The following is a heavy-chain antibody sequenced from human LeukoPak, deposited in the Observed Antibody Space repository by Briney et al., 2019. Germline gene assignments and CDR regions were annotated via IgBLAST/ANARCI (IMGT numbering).Heavy chain of an antibody. CDR1: GFTFSSYG. D-gene: IGHD2-21*02. Sequence: GGSLRLSCAASGFTFSSYGMHWVRQAPGKGLEWVAVISYDGSNKYYADSVKGRFTISRDNSKNTLYLQMNSLRAEDTAVYYCAKFRGDKYYFDYWGQGTLVTVSS. CDR3: AKFRGDKYYFDY. CDR2: ISYDGSNK. J-gene: IGHJ4*02. V-gene: IGHV3-30*18.